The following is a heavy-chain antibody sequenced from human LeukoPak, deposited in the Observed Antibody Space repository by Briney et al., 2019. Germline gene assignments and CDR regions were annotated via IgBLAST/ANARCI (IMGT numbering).Heavy chain of an antibody. V-gene: IGHV4-31*03. Sequence: SETLSLTCTVSGGSIRSTNYYWSWIRQDPAKGLEWIGYIYHSGSTYYNPALKSRVTISLDTSKNQFSLKLRSVTAADTAVYYCTRANYYDSTGYLPAVYPSDYWGQGTLVTVSS. J-gene: IGHJ4*02. D-gene: IGHD3-22*01. CDR2: IYHSGST. CDR3: TRANYYDSTGYLPAVYPSDY. CDR1: GGSIRSTNYY.